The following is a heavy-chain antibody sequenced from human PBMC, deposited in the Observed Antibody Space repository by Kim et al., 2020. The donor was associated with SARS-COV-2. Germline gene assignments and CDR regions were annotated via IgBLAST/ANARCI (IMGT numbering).Heavy chain of an antibody. Sequence: GGSLRLSCAASGFTFSSYWMSWVRQAPGKGLEWVANIKQDGSEKYYVDSVKGRFTISRDDAKNSLYLQMNSLRAEDTAVDYCAREQSGWYDSSGFSTADYWGQGTLVTVSS. J-gene: IGHJ4*02. V-gene: IGHV3-7*03. D-gene: IGHD3-22*01. CDR1: GFTFSSYW. CDR2: IKQDGSEK. CDR3: AREQSGWYDSSGFSTADY.